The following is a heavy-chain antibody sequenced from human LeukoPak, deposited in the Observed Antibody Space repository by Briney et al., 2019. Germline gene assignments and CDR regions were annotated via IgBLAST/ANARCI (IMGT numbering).Heavy chain of an antibody. J-gene: IGHJ4*02. CDR3: AKTGDYYDSRGSDY. CDR1: GFTFSNYA. V-gene: IGHV3-23*01. Sequence: GGSLRLSCAASGFTFSNYAMSWVRQAPGKGLEWVSAISGSGGSTYYADSVKGRFTISRDNSKNTLYLQMNSLRAEDTAVYYCAKTGDYYDSRGSDYWGQGTLVTVSS. CDR2: ISGSGGST. D-gene: IGHD3-22*01.